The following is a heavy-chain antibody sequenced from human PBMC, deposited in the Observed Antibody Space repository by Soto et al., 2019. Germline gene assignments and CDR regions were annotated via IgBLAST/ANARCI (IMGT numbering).Heavy chain of an antibody. CDR1: GFIFTNYA. Sequence: GGSLRLSCAASGFIFTNYAMSWVRQAPGKGLEWVSVISHAGDIIFYADSVRGRFTISRDNSQNTVFLQMNGLRAEDTAIYYCAKYRRQGRSWHDPWGQGTLVTVSS. J-gene: IGHJ5*02. V-gene: IGHV3-23*01. CDR3: AKYRRQGRSWHDP. D-gene: IGHD1-1*01. CDR2: ISHAGDII.